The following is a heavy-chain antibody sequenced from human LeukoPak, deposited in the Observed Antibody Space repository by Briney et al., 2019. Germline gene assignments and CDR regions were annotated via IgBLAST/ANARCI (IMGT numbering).Heavy chain of an antibody. Sequence: ASVKVSCKASGYTFTGYYMHWVRQAPGQGLEWMGWINPNSGGTNYAQKFQGRVTMTRDTSISTAYMELSRLRSDDTAVYYCARGASSSSWYGSGYYFDYWGQGTLVTVSS. J-gene: IGHJ4*02. V-gene: IGHV1-2*02. D-gene: IGHD6-13*01. CDR2: INPNSGGT. CDR1: GYTFTGYY. CDR3: ARGASSSSWYGSGYYFDY.